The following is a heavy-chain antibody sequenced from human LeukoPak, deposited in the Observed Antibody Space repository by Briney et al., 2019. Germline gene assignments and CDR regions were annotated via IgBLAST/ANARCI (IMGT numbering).Heavy chain of an antibody. Sequence: GGSLRLSCAASGFTFSSYAMSWVRQAPGKGLEWVSAISGSGGSTYYADSVKGRFTISRDNSKNTLYLQMNSLRAEDTAVYYCAKFSVRYSSSSGSFDYWGQGTLVTVSS. CDR2: ISGSGGST. J-gene: IGHJ4*02. CDR3: AKFSVRYSSSSGSFDY. V-gene: IGHV3-23*01. CDR1: GFTFSSYA. D-gene: IGHD6-6*01.